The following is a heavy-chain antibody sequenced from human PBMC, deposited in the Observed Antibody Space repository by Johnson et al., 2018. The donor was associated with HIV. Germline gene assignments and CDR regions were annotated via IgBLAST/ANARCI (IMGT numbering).Heavy chain of an antibody. Sequence: QVQLVESGGGVVQPGRSLRLSCAASGFTFSNYAIHWVRQAPGNGLEWVAAIWSDGSNKYYADSVKGRFTISRDNSKNTLFLQMNSLRADDTAMYYCATSTASDALDIWGQGTMVTVSS. CDR3: ATSTASDALDI. D-gene: IGHD1-1*01. J-gene: IGHJ3*02. V-gene: IGHV3-33*08. CDR2: IWSDGSNK. CDR1: GFTFSNYA.